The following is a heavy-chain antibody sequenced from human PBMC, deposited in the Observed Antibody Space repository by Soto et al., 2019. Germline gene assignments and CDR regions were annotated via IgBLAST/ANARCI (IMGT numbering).Heavy chain of an antibody. J-gene: IGHJ6*03. D-gene: IGHD4-4*01. CDR3: AAALDSNYYYYMDV. CDR1: GFTFTSSA. CDR2: IVVGSGNT. Sequence: ASVKVSCKASGFTFTSSAMQWVRQARGQRLEWIGWIVVGSGNTNYAQKFQERVTITRDMSTSTAYMELSSLRSEDTAVYYCAAALDSNYYYYMDVWGKGTTVTVSS. V-gene: IGHV1-58*02.